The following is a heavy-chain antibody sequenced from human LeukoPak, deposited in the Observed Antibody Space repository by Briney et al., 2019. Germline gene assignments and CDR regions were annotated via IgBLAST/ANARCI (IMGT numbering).Heavy chain of an antibody. CDR2: ISGSVAST. CDR3: AKEATRYYGSARVLGMDV. D-gene: IGHD3-10*01. CDR1: GFTFSSYG. V-gene: IGHV3-23*01. J-gene: IGHJ6*02. Sequence: GGSLRLSCAASGFTFSSYGMSWVRQAPGKGLEWVSAISGSVASTYSPASLNGLFTISRNTSKNTLYLQMNSLRADATAVYYCAKEATRYYGSARVLGMDVWGQGTTVTVSS.